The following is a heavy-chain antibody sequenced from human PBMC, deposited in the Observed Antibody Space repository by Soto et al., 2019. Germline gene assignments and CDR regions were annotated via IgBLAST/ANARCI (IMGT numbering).Heavy chain of an antibody. Sequence: PGGSPRLSCAASGFSFSSHSMKWVRQAPGKGLEWVSYISSSGSTIYYADSVKGRFTISRDNAKNSLYLQMNSLRDDDTAVYYCARGRGYCGGTNCYLDYWGQGALVTVSS. CDR1: GFSFSSHS. J-gene: IGHJ4*02. CDR3: ARGRGYCGGTNCYLDY. CDR2: ISSSGSTI. D-gene: IGHD2-21*01. V-gene: IGHV3-48*02.